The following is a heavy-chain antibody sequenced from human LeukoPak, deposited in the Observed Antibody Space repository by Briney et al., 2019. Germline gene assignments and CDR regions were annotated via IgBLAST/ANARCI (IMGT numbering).Heavy chain of an antibody. V-gene: IGHV3-30-3*01. CDR1: GFTFSNFA. Sequence: PGGSLRLSCAASGFTFSNFAMHWVRQAPGKGLEWVTFIAYDESNKYYADSVKGRFTVSRDNSKNTLYLQMNSLRGEDTAVYYCARDGSVEMATSASFDYWGQGTLVTVSS. CDR3: ARDGSVEMATSASFDY. J-gene: IGHJ4*02. D-gene: IGHD5-24*01. CDR2: IAYDESNK.